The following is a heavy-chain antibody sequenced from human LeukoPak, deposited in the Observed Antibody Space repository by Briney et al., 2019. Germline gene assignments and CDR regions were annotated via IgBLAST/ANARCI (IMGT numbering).Heavy chain of an antibody. CDR3: ARVGATSIGLDY. CDR2: IHYSGST. D-gene: IGHD1-26*01. J-gene: IGHJ4*02. V-gene: IGHV4-61*01. CDR1: GGSVSSGSYY. Sequence: SETLSLTCTVSGGSVSSGSYYWSWIRQPPGKGLEWIGYIHYSGSTNYNPSLKSRVTISVDTSKNQFSLKLSSVTAADTAVYYCARVGATSIGLDYWGQGTLVTVSS.